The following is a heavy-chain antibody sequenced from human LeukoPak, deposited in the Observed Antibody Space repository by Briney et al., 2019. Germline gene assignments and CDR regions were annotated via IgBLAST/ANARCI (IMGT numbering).Heavy chain of an antibody. Sequence: GGTLRLSCAASGFTFSSYGMHWVRQAPGKGLEWVAFIRYDGSNKYYADSVKGRFTISRDNSKNTLYLQMNSLRAEDTAVYYCAKIGRFGEYFDYWGQGTLVTVSS. CDR3: AKIGRFGEYFDY. CDR1: GFTFSSYG. CDR2: IRYDGSNK. D-gene: IGHD3-10*01. V-gene: IGHV3-30*02. J-gene: IGHJ4*02.